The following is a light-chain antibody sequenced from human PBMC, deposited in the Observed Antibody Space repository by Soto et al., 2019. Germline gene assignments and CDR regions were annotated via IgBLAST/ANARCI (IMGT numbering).Light chain of an antibody. CDR2: GAS. J-gene: IGKJ4*02. Sequence: IQLTQSPSSLSASVGDSVTITCRASKATGSSFAWYQQKPGKVPEVLIYGASTLQIGVPSVFSGSGSGTDFTLAISSLQPEDFGTYYCQQVKSYPLTFGGGTKV. V-gene: IGKV1-9*01. CDR3: QQVKSYPLT. CDR1: KATGSS.